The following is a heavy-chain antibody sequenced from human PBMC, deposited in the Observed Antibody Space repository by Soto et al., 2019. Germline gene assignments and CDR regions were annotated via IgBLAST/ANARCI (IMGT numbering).Heavy chain of an antibody. CDR2: ISPSGSP. CDR1: GGSVNSGGYS. V-gene: IGHV4-30-2*01. J-gene: IGHJ5*02. D-gene: IGHD2-8*01. CDR3: ARGVLA. Sequence: SETLSLTCSVSGGSVNSGGYSWSWIRQPPGKGLEWIGFISPSGSPAYNPSLKSRVTISVDRSNNQISLELSSVTAADTAVYYCARGVLAWGPGTLVTAPQ.